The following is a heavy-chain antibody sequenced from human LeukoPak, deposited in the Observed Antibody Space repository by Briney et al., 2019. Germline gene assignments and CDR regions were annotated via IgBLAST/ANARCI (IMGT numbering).Heavy chain of an antibody. CDR1: GFTVSSNY. J-gene: IGHJ4*02. D-gene: IGHD5-24*01. CDR2: IYSGGST. CDR3: AREGRDGYNFSFDY. V-gene: IGHV3-66*01. Sequence: PGGSLRLSCAASGFTVSSNYMSWVRQAPGKGLEWVSVIYSGGSTYYADSVKGRFTISRDNSKNTLYLQMNSLRAEDTAVYYCAREGRDGYNFSFDYWGQGTLATVSS.